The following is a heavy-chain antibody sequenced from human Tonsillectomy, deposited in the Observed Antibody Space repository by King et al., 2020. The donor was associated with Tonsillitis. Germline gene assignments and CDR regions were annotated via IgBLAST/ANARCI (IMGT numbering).Heavy chain of an antibody. J-gene: IGHJ5*02. Sequence: VQLVESGGGVVQPGTSLRLSCAASGFTFSDYGFHWVRLAPGKGLEWVAVVSYDGSDIKYADSVKGRFTISRDNYKKTVYLQMSSLSAEDTALYYCAGDRSVAVFGAIPWFDPWGQGALVTVSS. CDR3: AGDRSVAVFGAIPWFDP. CDR2: VSYDGSDI. V-gene: IGHV3-33*05. D-gene: IGHD2-2*02. CDR1: GFTFSDYG.